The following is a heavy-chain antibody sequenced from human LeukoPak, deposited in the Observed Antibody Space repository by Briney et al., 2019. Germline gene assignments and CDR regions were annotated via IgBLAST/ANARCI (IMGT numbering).Heavy chain of an antibody. Sequence: GASVKVSCKTSGGTISSHAINWVQQAPGQGLEWMGGIIPFFPATNYAQKFQGRVTITADESTSTAYMELSSLRSEDTAVYYCARMVGYSYSDYWGQGTLVTVSS. V-gene: IGHV1-69*13. CDR1: GGTISSHA. D-gene: IGHD5-18*01. CDR3: ARMVGYSYSDY. J-gene: IGHJ4*02. CDR2: IIPFFPAT.